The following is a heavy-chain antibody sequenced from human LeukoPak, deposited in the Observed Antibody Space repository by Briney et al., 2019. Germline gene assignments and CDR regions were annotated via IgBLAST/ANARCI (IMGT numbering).Heavy chain of an antibody. Sequence: GGSLRLSCAASGFTFSTYGMHWVRQAPGKGLEWVAFIRYDGSNKYYADSVKGRFTISRDNSKNTLYLHVNSLRPEDTAVYYCARGRRSPYYMDVWGKGTTVTVSS. V-gene: IGHV3-30*02. J-gene: IGHJ6*03. D-gene: IGHD3-16*01. CDR3: ARGRRSPYYMDV. CDR1: GFTFSTYG. CDR2: IRYDGSNK.